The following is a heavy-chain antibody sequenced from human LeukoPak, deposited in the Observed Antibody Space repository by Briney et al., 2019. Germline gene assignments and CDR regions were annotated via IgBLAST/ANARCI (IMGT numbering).Heavy chain of an antibody. CDR1: GFTFSSYA. Sequence: PGRSLRLSCAASGFTFSSYAMHWVRQAPGKGLEWVAVISYDGSNKYYADSVKGRFTISRDNSKNTLYLQMNSLRAEDTAVYYCARDKVIAAAGRGWFDPWGQGTLVTVSS. J-gene: IGHJ5*02. D-gene: IGHD6-13*01. CDR3: ARDKVIAAAGRGWFDP. CDR2: ISYDGSNK. V-gene: IGHV3-30-3*01.